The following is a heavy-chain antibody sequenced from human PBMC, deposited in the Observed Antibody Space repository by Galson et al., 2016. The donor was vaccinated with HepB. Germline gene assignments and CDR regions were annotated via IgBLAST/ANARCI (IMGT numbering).Heavy chain of an antibody. CDR1: NGSISSRRYY. D-gene: IGHD3-16*01. J-gene: IGHJ4*02. CDR2: IHNGGSA. V-gene: IGHV4-39*01. Sequence: SETLSLTCSVSNGSISSRRYYWGWIRQPPGKGLEWIASIHNGGSAYYSPSLKSRVTVSLDTSKKQPSLRLTSVTAADTAVYYCAFGGPLVPYYLESWGQGTPVTGSS. CDR3: AFGGPLVPYYLES.